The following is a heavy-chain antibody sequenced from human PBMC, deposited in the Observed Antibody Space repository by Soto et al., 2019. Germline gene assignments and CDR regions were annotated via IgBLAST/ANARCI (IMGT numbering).Heavy chain of an antibody. CDR1: GFTFSNAW. J-gene: IGHJ6*02. CDR3: XXXXXXXXXSGMDV. V-gene: IGHV3-15*01. CDR2: IKRKTDGGTT. Sequence: PGGSLRLSCAASGFTFSNAWMSWVRQAPGKGLEWVGRIKRKTDGGTTDYAAPVKGRFTISRDDSKNTLYLQMNSLKTEDTAVYYXXXXXXXXXXSGMDVWGQGTTVXVSS.